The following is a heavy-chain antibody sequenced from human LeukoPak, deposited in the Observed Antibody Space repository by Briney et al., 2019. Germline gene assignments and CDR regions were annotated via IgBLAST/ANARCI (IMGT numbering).Heavy chain of an antibody. V-gene: IGHV3-11*04. D-gene: IGHD6-19*01. J-gene: IGHJ4*02. Sequence: GGSLRLSCAASEFTFSDYYMTWIRRAPGKGREWVSYISSSGSTIYYADSVKGRFTVSRDNAKKSLYLQMNSLRAEDTAVYYCARKGGYSSGWYVYWGQGTLVTVSS. CDR1: EFTFSDYY. CDR2: ISSSGSTI. CDR3: ARKGGYSSGWYVY.